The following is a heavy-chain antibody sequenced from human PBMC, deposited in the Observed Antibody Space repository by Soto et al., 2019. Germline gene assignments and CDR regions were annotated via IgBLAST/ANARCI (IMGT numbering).Heavy chain of an antibody. V-gene: IGHV4-59*01. D-gene: IGHD6-13*01. CDR1: GGSFSGYY. Sequence: PSETLSLTCAVYGGSFSGYYWSWIRQTPGKGLEWIGYVHYSGSTNYNPSLSRKSRVTISVDKSKNQFSLKLNSVTAADTAVYYCAREVRDSDHSSWYFDYWGQGTLVTVSS. J-gene: IGHJ4*02. CDR2: VHYSGST. CDR3: AREVRDSDHSSWYFDY.